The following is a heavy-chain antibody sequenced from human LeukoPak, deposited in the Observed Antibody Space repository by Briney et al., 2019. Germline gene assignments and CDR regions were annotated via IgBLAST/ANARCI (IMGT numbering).Heavy chain of an antibody. Sequence: VESLRLSCAASGCTFSVGGMHWVRKGQGARLERGSASIGNGASSYYVESVKGRFTTARDNSKNTLYLQMNRLRAEDTAVYYCVRAQRPQYTTVWDNWFDPWGQGTLVTVSS. CDR2: SIGNGASS. J-gene: IGHJ5*02. V-gene: IGHV3-23*01. CDR3: VRAQRPQYTTVWDNWFDP. CDR1: GCTFSVGG. D-gene: IGHD6-25*01.